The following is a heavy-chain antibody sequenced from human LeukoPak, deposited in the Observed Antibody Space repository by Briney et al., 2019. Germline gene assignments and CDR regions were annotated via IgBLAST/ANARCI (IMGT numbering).Heavy chain of an antibody. D-gene: IGHD3-10*01. CDR1: GGSFSGYY. Sequence: PSETLSLTCAVYGGSFSGYYWSWIRQPPGKGLEWIGEINHSGSTNYNPSLKSRVTISVDTSKNQFSLKLSSVAAADTAVYYCARPSPRVPRYYYGSGLIGYYMDVWGKGTTVTISS. J-gene: IGHJ6*03. CDR3: ARPSPRVPRYYYGSGLIGYYMDV. V-gene: IGHV4-34*01. CDR2: INHSGST.